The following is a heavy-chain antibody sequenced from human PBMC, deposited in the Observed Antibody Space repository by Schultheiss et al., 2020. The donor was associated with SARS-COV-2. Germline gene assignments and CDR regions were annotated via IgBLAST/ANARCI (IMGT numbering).Heavy chain of an antibody. D-gene: IGHD3-16*01. CDR3: AKDLGPPLGYYYGMDV. CDR2: INSDGSST. Sequence: GGSLRLSCAASGFTFSSYGMHWVRQAPGKGLVWVSRINSDGSSTSYADSVKGRFTISRDNSKNTLYLQMNSLRAEDTAVYYCAKDLGPPLGYYYGMDVWGQGTTVTVSS. CDR1: GFTFSSYG. V-gene: IGHV3-74*01. J-gene: IGHJ6*02.